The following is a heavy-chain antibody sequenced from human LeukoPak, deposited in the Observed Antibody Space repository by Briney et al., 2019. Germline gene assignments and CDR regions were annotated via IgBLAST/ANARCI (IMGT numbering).Heavy chain of an antibody. J-gene: IGHJ3*01. CDR1: GGSISTTGYY. CDR3: ARHFYSSNWFSAFDL. D-gene: IGHD6-13*01. Sequence: SETLSLTCTVSGGSISTTGYYWGWIRQPPGKGLEWIGNFDYGGSTYYNPSLKSRLTILQDTSKNQFSLKLSSVTAADTAVYYCARHFYSSNWFSAFDLWGQGTMVTVSS. CDR2: FDYGGST. V-gene: IGHV4-39*01.